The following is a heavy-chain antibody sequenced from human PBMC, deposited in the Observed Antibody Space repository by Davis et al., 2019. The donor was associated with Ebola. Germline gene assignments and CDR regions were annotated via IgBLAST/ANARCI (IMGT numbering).Heavy chain of an antibody. CDR3: ARTVTMVRGGWFDP. J-gene: IGHJ5*02. CDR2: IIPIFGTA. D-gene: IGHD3-10*01. V-gene: IGHV1-69*05. CDR1: GGTLSNYA. Sequence: SVKVSCKASGGTLSNYAISWVRQAPGQGLEWMGGIIPIFGTANYAQKLQGRVTMTTDTSTSTAYMELRSLRSDDTAVYYCARTVTMVRGGWFDPWGQGTLVTVSS.